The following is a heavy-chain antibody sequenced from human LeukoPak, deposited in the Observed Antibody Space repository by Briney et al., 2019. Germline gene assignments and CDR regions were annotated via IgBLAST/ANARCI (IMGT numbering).Heavy chain of an antibody. CDR3: ARERSDYNNLIDY. CDR1: GFTFSSYS. D-gene: IGHD4-11*01. Sequence: SGGSLRLSCAASGFTFSSYSMNWVRQAPGKGLEWVSSISSSSNYIYYADSVKGRFTISRDNAKNSLYLQMNSLRAEDTAVYYCARERSDYNNLIDYWGQGTLVTVSS. J-gene: IGHJ4*02. V-gene: IGHV3-21*01. CDR2: ISSSSNYI.